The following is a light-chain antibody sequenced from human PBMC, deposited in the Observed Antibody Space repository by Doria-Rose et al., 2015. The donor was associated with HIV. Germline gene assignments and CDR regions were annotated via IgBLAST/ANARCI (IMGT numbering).Light chain of an antibody. CDR1: QDISNY. Sequence: AIRMTQSPSSLSASTGDRVTITCRASQDISNYLAWYQQKPGKAPKLLIYAASTLQSGVPSKFSGSGSGTDSTLTISYLQSEDFATYYCRQYYSYPPTFGQGTKVEVK. V-gene: IGKV1-8*01. CDR3: RQYYSYPPT. CDR2: AAS. J-gene: IGKJ1*01.